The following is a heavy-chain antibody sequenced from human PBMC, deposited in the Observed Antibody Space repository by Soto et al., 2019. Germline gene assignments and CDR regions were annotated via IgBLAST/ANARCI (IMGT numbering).Heavy chain of an antibody. D-gene: IGHD3-3*01. CDR3: ARFLSAAHGQYYYYYYGMDV. CDR1: GDSVSSNSAA. V-gene: IGHV6-1*01. J-gene: IGHJ6*02. CDR2: TYYRSKWYN. Sequence: SQTLSLTCAISGDSVSSNSAAWNWIRQSPSRGLEWLGRTYYRSKWYNDYAVSVKSRITISPDTSKNQFSLQLNSVTPEDTAVYYCARFLSAAHGQYYYYYYGMDVWGQGTTVTVSS.